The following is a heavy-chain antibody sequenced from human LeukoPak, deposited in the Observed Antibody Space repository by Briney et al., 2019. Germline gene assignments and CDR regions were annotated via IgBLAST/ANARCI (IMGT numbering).Heavy chain of an antibody. Sequence: SETLSLTFAVSRGSISGYYWIWLRQPPGMGLEWIGDVNHGGDTNFSPPLKSRVTISLDTSNNHFSLNVTSVTAADTAYYYCARGRKMHPTMGTYYFDYWGQGALVTVSS. CDR1: RGSISGYY. CDR3: ARGRKMHPTMGTYYFDY. CDR2: VNHGGDT. D-gene: IGHD7-27*01. V-gene: IGHV4-34*01. J-gene: IGHJ4*02.